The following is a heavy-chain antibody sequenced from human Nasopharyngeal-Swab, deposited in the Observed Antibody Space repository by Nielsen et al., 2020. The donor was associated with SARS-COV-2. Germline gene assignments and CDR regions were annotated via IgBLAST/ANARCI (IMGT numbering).Heavy chain of an antibody. Sequence: WIRQPPGKGLEWLGYIYYSGSTNYNPSLKSRVTISVDTSKNQFSLTLSSVTAADTAVYYCARVEGGFYRPYYYGMDVWGQGTTVTVSS. CDR3: ARVEGGFYRPYYYGMDV. V-gene: IGHV4-59*01. J-gene: IGHJ6*02. CDR2: IYYSGST. D-gene: IGHD3-16*01.